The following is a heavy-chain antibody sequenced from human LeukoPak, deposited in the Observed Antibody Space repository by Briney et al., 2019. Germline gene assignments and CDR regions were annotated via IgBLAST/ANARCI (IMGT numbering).Heavy chain of an antibody. CDR1: GGTISSGDYY. Sequence: SETLSLTCTVSGGTISSGDYYWSWIRQPPGKGLEWIGYIYYSGSTNYNPSLKSRVTISVDTSKNQFSLKLSSVTAADTAVYYCARGGDIVVVPAATDFDYWGQGTLVTASS. CDR2: IYYSGST. CDR3: ARGGDIVVVPAATDFDY. D-gene: IGHD2-2*01. V-gene: IGHV4-30-4*01. J-gene: IGHJ4*02.